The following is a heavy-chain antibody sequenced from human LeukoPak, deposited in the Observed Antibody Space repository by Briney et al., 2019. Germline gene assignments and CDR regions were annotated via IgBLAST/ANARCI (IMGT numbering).Heavy chain of an antibody. CDR2: INHSGST. J-gene: IGHJ4*02. D-gene: IGHD6-13*01. V-gene: IGHV4-34*01. CDR1: GGSFSGYY. CDR3: ARWTPSSSSWYSLSRNSYFDY. Sequence: SETLSLTCAVYGGSFSGYYGSWIRQPPGKGLEWMGEINHSGSTNYNPSLKSRVTISVDTSKNQFSLTLSSVTAADAAVYYCARWTPSSSSWYSLSRNSYFDYWGQGTLVTVSS.